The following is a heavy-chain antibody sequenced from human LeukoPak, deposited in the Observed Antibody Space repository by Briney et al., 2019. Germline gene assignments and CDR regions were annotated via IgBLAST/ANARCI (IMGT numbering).Heavy chain of an antibody. D-gene: IGHD5-18*01. CDR2: IYYSGST. V-gene: IGHV4-59*01. Sequence: PSETLSLTCTVSGGSISSYYWSWIRQPPGKGLEWIGYIYYSGSTNYNPSLESRVTISVDTSKNQFSLKLSSVTAADTAVYYCARAHKQLWLKYHAFDIWGQGTMVTVSS. CDR1: GGSISSYY. J-gene: IGHJ3*02. CDR3: ARAHKQLWLKYHAFDI.